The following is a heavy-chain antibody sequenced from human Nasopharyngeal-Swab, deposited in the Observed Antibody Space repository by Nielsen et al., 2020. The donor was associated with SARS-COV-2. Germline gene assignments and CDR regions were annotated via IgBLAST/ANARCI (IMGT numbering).Heavy chain of an antibody. CDR1: GGSISSYY. D-gene: IGHD2-15*01. CDR2: IYYSGST. V-gene: IGHV4-59*01. CDR3: ASLLRSYCSGGSCYPNGMDV. Sequence: SETLSHTCTVSGGSISSYYWSWIRQPPGKGLEWIGYIYYSGSTNYNPSLKSRVTISVDTSKNQFSLKLSSVTAADTAVYYCASLLRSYCSGGSCYPNGMDVWGQGTTVTVSS. J-gene: IGHJ6*02.